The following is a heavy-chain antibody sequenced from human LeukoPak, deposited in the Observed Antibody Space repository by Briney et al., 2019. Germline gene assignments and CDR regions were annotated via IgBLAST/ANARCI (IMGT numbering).Heavy chain of an antibody. D-gene: IGHD3-3*01. CDR1: GFTFSGYA. V-gene: IGHV3-43*02. J-gene: IGHJ4*02. Sequence: GGSLRLSCAGSGFTFSGYAMHWVRQGPGKGLEWVSLISGNGNNIYYADSVKGRFTISRDNSKNSLYLQMNSLRTEDTALYYCAKDLPQYYDFWSGYYGGFDYWGQGTLVTVSS. CDR3: AKDLPQYYDFWSGYYGGFDY. CDR2: ISGNGNNI.